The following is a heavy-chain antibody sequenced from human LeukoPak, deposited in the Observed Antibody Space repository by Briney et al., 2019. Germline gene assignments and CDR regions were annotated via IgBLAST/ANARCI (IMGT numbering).Heavy chain of an antibody. Sequence: GGSLRLSCAASGFTFSSYSMNWVRQAPGKGLEWVTYISSSSSYIYYADSVKGRFTISRDNAKNSLYLQMNSLRAEDTAVYYCARDPNYYGSGSMGLDYYGMDVWGQGTTVTVSS. V-gene: IGHV3-21*01. D-gene: IGHD3-10*01. J-gene: IGHJ6*02. CDR3: ARDPNYYGSGSMGLDYYGMDV. CDR1: GFTFSSYS. CDR2: ISSSSSYI.